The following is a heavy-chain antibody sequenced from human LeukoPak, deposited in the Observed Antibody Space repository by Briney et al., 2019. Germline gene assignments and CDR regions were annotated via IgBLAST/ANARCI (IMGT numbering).Heavy chain of an antibody. J-gene: IGHJ5*02. D-gene: IGHD2/OR15-2a*01. Sequence: SETPSLTCTVSGGSISSGSYHWSWIRQPAGKGLEWIGRIYTSGSTNYNPSLKSRDTISVDTSKNQFSLKLSSVTAGDTAVYYCARASTAQYTWFEPWGQGTLVTVSP. CDR1: GGSISSGSYH. CDR3: ARASTAQYTWFEP. CDR2: IYTSGST. V-gene: IGHV4-61*02.